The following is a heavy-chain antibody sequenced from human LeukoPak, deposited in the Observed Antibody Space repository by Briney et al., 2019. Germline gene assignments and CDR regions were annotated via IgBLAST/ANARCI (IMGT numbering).Heavy chain of an antibody. Sequence: GGSLRLSCAASGFTFSTYDIRWVRQAPGKGLEWVAFIRYDGSEKYYADSVKGRFTISTDNSKNTLSLQMNILRVDDTAVYYCAKTIAAATNWFDPWGQGTLVTVSS. CDR2: IRYDGSEK. J-gene: IGHJ5*02. CDR3: AKTIAAATNWFDP. V-gene: IGHV3-30*02. D-gene: IGHD6-13*01. CDR1: GFTFSTYD.